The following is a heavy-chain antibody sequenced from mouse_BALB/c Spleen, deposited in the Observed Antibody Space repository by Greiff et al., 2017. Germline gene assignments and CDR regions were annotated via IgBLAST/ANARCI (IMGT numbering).Heavy chain of an antibody. D-gene: IGHD4-1*01. Sequence: EVKLVESGGGLVKPGGSLKLSCAASGFTFSDYYMYWVRQTPEKRLEWVATISDGGSYTYYPDSVKGRFTISRDNAKNNLYLQMSSLKSEDTAMYYCARDRRLGRAMDYWGQGTSVTVSS. J-gene: IGHJ4*01. V-gene: IGHV5-4*02. CDR3: ARDRRLGRAMDY. CDR1: GFTFSDYY. CDR2: ISDGGSYT.